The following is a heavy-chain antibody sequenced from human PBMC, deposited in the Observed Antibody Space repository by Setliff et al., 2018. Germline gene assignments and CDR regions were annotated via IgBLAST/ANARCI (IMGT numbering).Heavy chain of an antibody. Sequence: SETLSLTCTVSGGSISGDSWSWIRQPPGKGLEWIGYSSTSGCTNCNPSLESRVTISVDTSKNQVSLKLTSVTVADTAVYFCARGPRFDYESPTYRRRFDPWGQGTAVTVSS. V-gene: IGHV4-4*08. CDR2: SSTSGCT. CDR1: GGSISGDS. CDR3: ARGPRFDYESPTYRRRFDP. D-gene: IGHD3-22*01. J-gene: IGHJ5*02.